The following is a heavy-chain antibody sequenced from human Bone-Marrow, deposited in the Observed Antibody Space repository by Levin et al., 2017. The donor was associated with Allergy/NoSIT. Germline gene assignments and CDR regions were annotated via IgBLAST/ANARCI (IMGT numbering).Heavy chain of an antibody. CDR1: GFTFSDYY. V-gene: IGHV3-11*01. J-gene: IGHJ6*02. CDR2: ISSSGSTI. CDR3: ASGRAIAVAGPDYYGMDV. Sequence: GGSLRLSCAASGFTFSDYYMSWIRQAPGKGLEWVSYISSSGSTIYYADSVKGRFTISRDNAKNSLYLQMNSLRAEDTAVYYCASGRAIAVAGPDYYGMDVWGQGTTVTVSS. D-gene: IGHD6-19*01.